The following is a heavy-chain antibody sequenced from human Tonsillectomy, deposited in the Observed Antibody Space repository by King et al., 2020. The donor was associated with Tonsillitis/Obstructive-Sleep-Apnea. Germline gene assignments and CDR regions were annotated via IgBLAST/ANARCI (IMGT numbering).Heavy chain of an antibody. CDR1: GFTFSSYA. CDR2: ISYDGSNK. D-gene: IGHD6-13*01. J-gene: IGHJ6*03. CDR3: ARGRAEQHYYYYMDV. V-gene: IGHV3-30*04. Sequence: VQLVESGGGVVQPGRSLRLSCAASGFTFSSYAMHWVRQAPGKGLEWVAVISYDGSNKYYADSVKGRFTISRDNSKNTLYLQMNSLRAEDTAVYYCARGRAEQHYYYYMDVWGKGTTVTVSS.